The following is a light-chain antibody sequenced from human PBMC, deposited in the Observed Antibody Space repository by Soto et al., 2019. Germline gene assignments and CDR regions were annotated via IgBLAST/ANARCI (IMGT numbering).Light chain of an antibody. V-gene: IGLV2-14*01. J-gene: IGLJ3*02. Sequence: QSVLTQPASVSGSPGQSITISCTGTSSDVGGYDYVSWYQQHPGKAPKLIISEVSNRPSGVSNRFSGSKSGNTASLTISGLQAEDEADYYCSSYTRTSTLGVFGGGTKVTVL. CDR1: SSDVGGYDY. CDR3: SSYTRTSTLGV. CDR2: EVS.